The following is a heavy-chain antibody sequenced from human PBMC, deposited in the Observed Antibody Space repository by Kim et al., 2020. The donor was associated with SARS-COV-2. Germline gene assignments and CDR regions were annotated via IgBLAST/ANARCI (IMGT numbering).Heavy chain of an antibody. V-gene: IGHV3-30*04. J-gene: IGHJ6*02. CDR2: ISYDGSNK. D-gene: IGHD2-15*01. CDR1: GFTFSSYA. CDR3: ARDRVACEVGGSCYYYYYGMDV. Sequence: GGSLRLSCAASGFTFSSYAMHWVRQAPGKGLEWVAVISYDGSNKYYADSVKGRFTISRDNSKNTLYLQMNSLRAEDTAVYYCARDRVACEVGGSCYYYYYGMDVWGQGTTVTVSS.